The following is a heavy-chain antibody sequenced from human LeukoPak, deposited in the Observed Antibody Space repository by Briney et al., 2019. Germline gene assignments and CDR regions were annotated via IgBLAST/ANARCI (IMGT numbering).Heavy chain of an antibody. CDR3: ARAPSWGTTGYSYYCMDV. CDR1: GYTFTSYD. Sequence: GASVTVSFKASGYTFTSYDINWVRQATGQGLEWMGWMNPNSGNTGYAQKFQGRVTITRNTSISTAYMEVSSLRSEDTAVYYCARAPSWGTTGYSYYCMDVWGKGTTVTVSS. J-gene: IGHJ6*03. V-gene: IGHV1-8*03. CDR2: MNPNSGNT. D-gene: IGHD4-11*01.